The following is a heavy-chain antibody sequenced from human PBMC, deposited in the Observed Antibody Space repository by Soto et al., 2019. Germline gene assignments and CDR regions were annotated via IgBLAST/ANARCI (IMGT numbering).Heavy chain of an antibody. CDR3: ARRRSSSWYVMDYYYYYGMDV. CDR2: IYYSGST. CDR1: GGSISSSSYY. D-gene: IGHD6-13*01. V-gene: IGHV4-39*01. Sequence: SSETLSLTCTVSGGSISSSSYYWGWIRQPPGQGLEWIGSIYYSGSTYYNPSLKSRVTISVDTSKNQFSLKLSSVTAADTAVYYCARRRSSSWYVMDYYYYYGMDVWGQGTTVTVSS. J-gene: IGHJ6*02.